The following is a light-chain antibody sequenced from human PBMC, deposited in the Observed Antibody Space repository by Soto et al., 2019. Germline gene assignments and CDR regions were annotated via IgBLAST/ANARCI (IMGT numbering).Light chain of an antibody. CDR2: EDS. J-gene: IGLJ1*01. CDR3: SSYAGSSTFYV. V-gene: IGLV2-23*01. Sequence: QSALTQPASVSGSPGQSITISCTGTSSDVGSYNLVSWYQQHPGKAPKLMIYEDSKRPSGVSNRFSGSKSGNTASLTISGLQADDEADYYCSSYAGSSTFYVFGTGTKVTVL. CDR1: SSDVGSYNL.